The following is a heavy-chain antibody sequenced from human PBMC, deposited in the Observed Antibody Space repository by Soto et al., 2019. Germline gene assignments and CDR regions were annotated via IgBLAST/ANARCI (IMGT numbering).Heavy chain of an antibody. CDR2: ISSSSSYI. D-gene: IGHD2-2*01. V-gene: IGHV3-21*01. Sequence: PGGSLRLSCAASGFTFSSYSMNWVRQAPGKGLEWVSSISSSSSYIYYADSVKGRFTISRDNAKNSLYLQMNSLRAEDTAVYYCARDLVPAAIPFPDLGTFDTWGQGTLVTVSS. CDR3: ARDLVPAAIPFPDLGTFDT. CDR1: GFTFSSYS. J-gene: IGHJ5*02.